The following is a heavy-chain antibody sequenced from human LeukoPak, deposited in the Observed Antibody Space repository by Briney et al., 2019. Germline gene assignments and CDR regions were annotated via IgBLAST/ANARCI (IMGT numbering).Heavy chain of an antibody. CDR3: ARFAILPTTRAVDY. D-gene: IGHD5-12*01. Sequence: PGGSLRLSCAASEFTFSSYWMSWVRQAPGKGLEWVANIKRDGSEEYYVDSVKGRFTISRDNAKNSLYLQMNSLRVEDTAVYYCARFAILPTTRAVDYWGQGTPVTVSS. CDR1: EFTFSSYW. J-gene: IGHJ4*02. CDR2: IKRDGSEE. V-gene: IGHV3-7*01.